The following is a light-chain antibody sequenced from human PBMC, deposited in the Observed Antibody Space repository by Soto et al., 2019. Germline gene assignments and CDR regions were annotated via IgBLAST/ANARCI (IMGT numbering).Light chain of an antibody. V-gene: IGKV3-15*01. CDR2: GAS. Sequence: EIVITQSPATLSVSPGERATLSCRASQSVSRKLAWYQQTRGRAPRLLIYGASTRATGVPARFSGSGSGTEFTLTISNLQSEDFAVYHCQQYDKWPRTFGQGTKVDIK. CDR1: QSVSRK. J-gene: IGKJ1*01. CDR3: QQYDKWPRT.